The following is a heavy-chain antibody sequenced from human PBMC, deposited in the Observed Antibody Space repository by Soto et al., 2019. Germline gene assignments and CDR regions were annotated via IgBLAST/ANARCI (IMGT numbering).Heavy chain of an antibody. CDR1: GLTFSDHH. D-gene: IGHD1-26*01. V-gene: IGHV3-72*01. CDR3: ADLGPAFGLDV. J-gene: IGHJ6*02. CDR2: IKKRADSYTT. Sequence: EVQLVESGGGLVQPGGSLRLACAASGLTFSDHHMDWVRQAPGKGLEWVGRIKKRADSYTTHYSASVKGRFTISRDDSRNSLYLQMDSLKTEDTAVYYCADLGPAFGLDVWGQGTTVTVSS.